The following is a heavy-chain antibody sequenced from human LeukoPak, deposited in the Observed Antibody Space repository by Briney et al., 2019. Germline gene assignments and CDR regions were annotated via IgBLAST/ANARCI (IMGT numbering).Heavy chain of an antibody. CDR1: GFIFSSYG. Sequence: GGSLRLSCAASGFIFSSYGMHWVRQAPGKGLGWVAVIWYDGSNKYYADSVKGRFTISRDKSKNTLYLQMNSLRAEDTAVYYCARSGYCSGGSCPADPYYYYGMDVWGQGTTVTVSS. CDR2: IWYDGSNK. D-gene: IGHD2-15*01. V-gene: IGHV3-33*01. J-gene: IGHJ6*02. CDR3: ARSGYCSGGSCPADPYYYYGMDV.